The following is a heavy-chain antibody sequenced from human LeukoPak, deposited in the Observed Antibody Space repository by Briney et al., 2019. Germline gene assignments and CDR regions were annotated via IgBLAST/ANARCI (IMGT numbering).Heavy chain of an antibody. CDR1: GFTFSSSW. V-gene: IGHV3-7*01. D-gene: IGHD5-12*01. Sequence: PGGSLRLSCAASGFTFSSSWMAWVRQAPGKGLEWVGNIKEDGTVKNYVVSVRGRFTISRDNAKNSLHLQMNSLRGEDTAVYYCTRDSGYNAFDIWGQGTMVTVSS. CDR2: IKEDGTVK. J-gene: IGHJ3*02. CDR3: TRDSGYNAFDI.